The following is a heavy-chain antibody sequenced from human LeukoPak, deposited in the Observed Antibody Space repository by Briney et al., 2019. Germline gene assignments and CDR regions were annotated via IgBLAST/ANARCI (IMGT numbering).Heavy chain of an antibody. CDR3: TKRADYGADSYDY. J-gene: IGHJ4*02. V-gene: IGHV3-74*01. CDR1: GFTFSNYW. D-gene: IGHD4-17*01. CDR2: INSDGSTT. Sequence: GGSLRLCCAASGFTFSNYWMHWVRQVPGKGLVWVSRINSDGSTTSYADSVKGRFTISRDNAKNTLYLQMNSLRAEDTAVYYCTKRADYGADSYDYWGQGTLVIVSS.